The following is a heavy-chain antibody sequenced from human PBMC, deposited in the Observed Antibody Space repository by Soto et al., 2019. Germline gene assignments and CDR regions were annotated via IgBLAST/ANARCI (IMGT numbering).Heavy chain of an antibody. CDR3: AKVPLRPSDFDY. D-gene: IGHD4-17*01. J-gene: IGHJ4*02. V-gene: IGHV3-23*01. CDR2: VSAGGDNT. CDR1: GFTFANSA. Sequence: LRPSCTTSGFTFANSAMVVVRQAPGKGLEWVSRVSAGGDNTDYADAVKGRFTISRDNSKNTLFLQMTSLRAEDTALYYCAKVPLRPSDFDYWGPGTMVTVSS.